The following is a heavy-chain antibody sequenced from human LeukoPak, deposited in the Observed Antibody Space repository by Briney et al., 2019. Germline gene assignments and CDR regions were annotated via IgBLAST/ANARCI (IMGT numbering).Heavy chain of an antibody. Sequence: GSLRLSCAASGFTFSDFYMSWIRQAPGRGLEWVSYITSSGSTMYYADSLKGRFTISRDNAKNSLYLQMNSLRAEDTAVYYCARGVLLTFDPWGQGTLVTVSS. J-gene: IGHJ5*02. V-gene: IGHV3-11*04. CDR1: GFTFSDFY. D-gene: IGHD2-15*01. CDR3: ARGVLLTFDP. CDR2: ITSSGSTM.